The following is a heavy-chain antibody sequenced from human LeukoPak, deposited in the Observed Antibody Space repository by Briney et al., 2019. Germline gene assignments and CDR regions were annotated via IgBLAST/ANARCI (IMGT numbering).Heavy chain of an antibody. Sequence: GASVKVSCKASGYTFTSYDINWVRQATGQGLEWMGWMNPNSGNTGYAQKFQGRVTMTRNTSISTAYMELSSLRSEDTAVYYCARDDSYRWVFDYWGQGTLVTVSS. J-gene: IGHJ4*02. D-gene: IGHD5-24*01. CDR3: ARDDSYRWVFDY. CDR1: GYTFTSYD. V-gene: IGHV1-8*01. CDR2: MNPNSGNT.